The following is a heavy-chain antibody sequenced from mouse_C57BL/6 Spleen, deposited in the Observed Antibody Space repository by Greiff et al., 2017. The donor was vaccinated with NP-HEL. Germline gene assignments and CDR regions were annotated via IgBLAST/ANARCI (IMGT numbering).Heavy chain of an antibody. Sequence: EVQGVESGGGLVKPGGSLKLSCAASGFTFSSYTMSWVRQTPEKRLEWVATISGGGGNTYYPDSVKGRFTISRDNAKNTLYLQMSSLRSEDTALYYCARHYDVGFFDYWGQGTTLTVSS. J-gene: IGHJ2*01. D-gene: IGHD2-12*01. CDR1: GFTFSSYT. V-gene: IGHV5-9*01. CDR2: ISGGGGNT. CDR3: ARHYDVGFFDY.